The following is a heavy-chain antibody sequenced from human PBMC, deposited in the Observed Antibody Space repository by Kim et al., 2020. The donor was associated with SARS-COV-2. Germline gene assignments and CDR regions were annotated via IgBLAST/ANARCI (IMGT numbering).Heavy chain of an antibody. V-gene: IGHV3-23*01. Sequence: GGSLRLSCAASGFTFSLYAMSWVRQAPGKGLEWVSHISGSAGGTYYTYYPDSVKGRFTISRDDSKNTVYLQLNSLRAEDTAIYYCAKEKRTLTAYADSWGQGTLVTVSS. CDR2: ISGSAGGT. D-gene: IGHD3-9*01. CDR3: AKEKRTLTAYADS. J-gene: IGHJ4*02. CDR1: GFTFSLYA.